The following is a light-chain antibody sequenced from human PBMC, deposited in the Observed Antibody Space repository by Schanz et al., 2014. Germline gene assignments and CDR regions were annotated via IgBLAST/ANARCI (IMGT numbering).Light chain of an antibody. CDR3: SSYTSSSTLRGV. CDR2: DVR. CDR1: SSDVGGYNF. Sequence: QSALTQPPSASGSPGQSVTISCTGTSSDVGGYNFVSWYQQHPAKAPKLMIYDVRYRPSGVSNRFSGSKSGNTASLTISGLQAEDEADYYCSSYTSSSTLRGVFGGGTKLTVL. V-gene: IGLV2-14*01. J-gene: IGLJ3*02.